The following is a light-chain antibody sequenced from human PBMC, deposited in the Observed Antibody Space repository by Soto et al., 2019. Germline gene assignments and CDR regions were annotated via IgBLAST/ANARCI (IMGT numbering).Light chain of an antibody. V-gene: IGLV1-51*02. CDR3: GTWDSRLNAHV. J-gene: IGLJ1*01. Sequence: QSVLTQPPSVSAAPGQKVIISCSGGTSNIGNNYACWYQHLPGTAPKLLMYEDDKRASGIPDRFSGSRSGTSATLGITGGQTGDEADYYCGTWDSRLNAHVFGTGTKVTVL. CDR1: TSNIGNNY. CDR2: EDD.